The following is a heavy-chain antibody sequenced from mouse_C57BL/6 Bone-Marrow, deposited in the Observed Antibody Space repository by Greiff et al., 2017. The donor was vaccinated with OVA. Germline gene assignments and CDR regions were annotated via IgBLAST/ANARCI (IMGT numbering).Heavy chain of an antibody. J-gene: IGHJ4*01. Sequence: VMLVESGPELVKPGASVKISCKASGYAFSSSWMNWVKQRPGKGLEWIGRIYPGDGDTNYNGKFKGKATLTADKSSSTAYMQLSSLTSEDSAVYFCASRDEGDAMDYWGQGTSVTVSS. D-gene: IGHD3-1*01. V-gene: IGHV1-82*01. CDR1: GYAFSSSW. CDR2: IYPGDGDT. CDR3: ASRDEGDAMDY.